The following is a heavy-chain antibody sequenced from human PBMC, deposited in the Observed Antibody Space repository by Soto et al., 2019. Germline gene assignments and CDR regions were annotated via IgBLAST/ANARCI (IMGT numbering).Heavy chain of an antibody. Sequence: PGESLKISCKGSGYSFTSYWISWVRQMPGKGLEWMGRIDPSDSYTNYSPSFQGHVTISADKSISTAYLQWSSLKASDTAVYYCARWVRRDGYNRGVIYYYYGMDVWGQGTTVTVSS. V-gene: IGHV5-10-1*01. CDR2: IDPSDSYT. CDR3: ARWVRRDGYNRGVIYYYYGMDV. J-gene: IGHJ6*02. D-gene: IGHD5-12*01. CDR1: GYSFTSYW.